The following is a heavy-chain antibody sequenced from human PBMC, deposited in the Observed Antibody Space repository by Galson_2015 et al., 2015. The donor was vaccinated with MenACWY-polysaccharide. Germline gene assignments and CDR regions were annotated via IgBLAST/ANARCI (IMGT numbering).Heavy chain of an antibody. J-gene: IGHJ4*02. V-gene: IGHV1-8*01. CDR1: GYTFTSYD. CDR2: MNPNSGNT. Sequence: SVKVSCKASGYTFTSYDINWVRQAPGQGLEWMGWMNPNSGNTGYAQKFQGRVTMTRNTSISTAYMELSSLTSEDTAVYYCARGRRDTAGLATAAVLLDYWGQGILVTVSS. CDR3: ARGRRDTAGLATAAVLLDY. D-gene: IGHD5-18*01.